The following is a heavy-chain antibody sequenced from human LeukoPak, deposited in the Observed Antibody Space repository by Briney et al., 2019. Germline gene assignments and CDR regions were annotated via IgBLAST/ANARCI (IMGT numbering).Heavy chain of an antibody. Sequence: PSETLSLTCAVYGGFFSGYYWSWIRQPPGKGLEWIGEINHSGSTNYNPSLKSRVTISVDTSKNQFSLKLSSVTAADTAVYYCARGHYYDSSGYYYYYYGMDVWGQGTTVTVSS. V-gene: IGHV4-34*01. D-gene: IGHD3-22*01. CDR2: INHSGST. J-gene: IGHJ6*02. CDR1: GGFFSGYY. CDR3: ARGHYYDSSGYYYYYYGMDV.